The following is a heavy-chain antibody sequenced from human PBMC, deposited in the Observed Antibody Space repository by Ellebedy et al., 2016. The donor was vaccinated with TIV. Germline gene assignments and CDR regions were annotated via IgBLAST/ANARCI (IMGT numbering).Heavy chain of an antibody. CDR2: IIPIFRTA. D-gene: IGHD3-10*01. CDR3: ARDSKDYYGSGSYYKPSYYYYGMDV. CDR1: GGTFSSYA. Sequence: ASVKVSCKASGGTFSSYAISWVRQAPGQGLEWMGGIIPIFRTANYAQKFQGRVTITADKSTSTAYMELSSLRSEDTAVYYCARDSKDYYGSGSYYKPSYYYYGMDVWGQGTTVTVSS. J-gene: IGHJ6*02. V-gene: IGHV1-69*06.